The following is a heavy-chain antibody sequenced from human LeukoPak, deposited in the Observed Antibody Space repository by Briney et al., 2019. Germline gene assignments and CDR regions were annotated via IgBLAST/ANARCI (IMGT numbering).Heavy chain of an antibody. CDR1: GFSFSRHN. D-gene: IGHD3-22*01. J-gene: IGHJ3*02. CDR3: ARQPLYYYDSSGPPI. Sequence: PGGSLRLSCAASGFSFSRHNMNWVRQAPMKGLEWVSSIGSDGSYIYYADSVQGRFTISRDNAKNSLYLQMNSLTAEDTAVYYCARQPLYYYDSSGPPIWGQGTMVTVSS. V-gene: IGHV3-21*01. CDR2: IGSDGSYI.